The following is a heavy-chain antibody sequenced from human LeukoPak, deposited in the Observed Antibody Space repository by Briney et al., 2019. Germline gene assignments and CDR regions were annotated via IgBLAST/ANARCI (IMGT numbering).Heavy chain of an antibody. CDR2: FYTSGRA. CDR1: GGSISSGY. Sequence: SETLSLTCTVSGGSISSGYWSWIRQPAGKGLEWIGRFYTSGRANYNPSLKGRVTISGDTSKNQFSLKLTSVTAADTAVYYCARNSAGEPYGYWGQGTLVTVSS. CDR3: ARNSAGEPYGY. D-gene: IGHD3-10*01. J-gene: IGHJ4*02. V-gene: IGHV4-4*07.